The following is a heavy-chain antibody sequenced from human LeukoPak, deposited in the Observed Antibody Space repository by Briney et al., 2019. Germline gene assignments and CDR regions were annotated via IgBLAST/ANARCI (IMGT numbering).Heavy chain of an antibody. Sequence: SETRSLTCTVSGGSISSSSYYWGWIRQPPGRGLEWIGSIYYSGSTYYNPSLKSRVTISVDTSKNQFSLKLSSVTAADTAVYYCPRDRRRRDGYYFDYWGQGTLVTVSS. V-gene: IGHV4-39*07. J-gene: IGHJ4*02. CDR3: PRDRRRRDGYYFDY. CDR1: GGSISSSSYY. CDR2: IYYSGST. D-gene: IGHD5-24*01.